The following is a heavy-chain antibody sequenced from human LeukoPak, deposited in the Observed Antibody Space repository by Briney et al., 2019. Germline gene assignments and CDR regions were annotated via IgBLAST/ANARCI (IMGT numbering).Heavy chain of an antibody. CDR3: TSDVLRFLEWTPADY. CDR1: GFTFSNAW. V-gene: IGHV3-15*01. CDR2: IKSKTDGGTT. J-gene: IGHJ4*02. D-gene: IGHD3-3*01. Sequence: GGSLRLSCAASGFTFSNAWMSWVRQAPGKGLEWVGRIKSKTDGGTTDYAAPVKGRFTISRDDSKNTLYLQMNSLKTEDTAVYYCTSDVLRFLEWTPADYWGQGTLVTVSS.